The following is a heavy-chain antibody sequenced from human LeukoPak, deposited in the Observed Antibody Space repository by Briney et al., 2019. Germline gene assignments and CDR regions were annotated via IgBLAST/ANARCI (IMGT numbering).Heavy chain of an antibody. CDR1: GGSISSGSYY. D-gene: IGHD3-10*01. Sequence: SETLSLTCTVSGGSISSGSYYWSWIRQPAGKGLEWIGRIYTSESTNYNPSLKSRVTISVDTSKNQFSLKLSSVTAADTAVYYCARGNMLWFGGSSFDYWGQGTLVTVSS. J-gene: IGHJ4*02. V-gene: IGHV4-61*02. CDR2: IYTSEST. CDR3: ARGNMLWFGGSSFDY.